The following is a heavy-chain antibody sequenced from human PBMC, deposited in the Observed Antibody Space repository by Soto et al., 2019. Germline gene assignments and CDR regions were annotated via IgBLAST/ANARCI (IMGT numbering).Heavy chain of an antibody. D-gene: IGHD5-12*01. CDR2: IVPIVGTT. CDR1: GGTFSSYA. CDR3: VRVVAIPGYPDH. V-gene: IGHV1-69*12. J-gene: IGHJ4*02. Sequence: QVQLVQSEAEVRQPASSVKVSCKTSGGTFSSYAISWVRQAPGQGLEWMGGIVPIVGTTTYAQKFQGRVTINADEATSTAYMQLSRLRSDDTAVYYCVRVVAIPGYPDHWGQGTLVTVSS.